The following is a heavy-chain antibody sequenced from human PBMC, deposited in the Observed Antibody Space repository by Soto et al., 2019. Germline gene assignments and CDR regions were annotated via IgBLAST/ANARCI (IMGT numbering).Heavy chain of an antibody. V-gene: IGHV1-69*01. J-gene: IGHJ6*02. D-gene: IGHD6-13*01. CDR2: ILPIFGTA. Sequence: QVQLVQSVAEVKKPGSSVKVSCKASGGTFSSYAISWVRQAPGQGLEWMGGILPIFGTANYAQKFQGRVKITADESTSTAYMELSSLRSEDTAVYYCARGAPCDSSSCNYYYYGMDVWGQGTTVTVSS. CDR3: ARGAPCDSSSCNYYYYGMDV. CDR1: GGTFSSYA.